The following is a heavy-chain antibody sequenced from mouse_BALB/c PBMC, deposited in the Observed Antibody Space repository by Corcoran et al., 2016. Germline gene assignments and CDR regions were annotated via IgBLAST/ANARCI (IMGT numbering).Heavy chain of an antibody. D-gene: IGHD1-1*01. CDR1: GYAFSSYW. CDR3: ARDYYGSSFIFDY. J-gene: IGHJ2*01. CDR2: IYPGDGDT. V-gene: IGHV1-80*01. Sequence: QVQLQQSGAELVRPGSSVKISCKASGYAFSSYWMNWVKQRPGQGLEWIGQIYPGDGDTNYNGKFKGKATLTADKSSSTAYMQLSSLTSEDSAVYFCARDYYGSSFIFDYWGQGTTLTVSS.